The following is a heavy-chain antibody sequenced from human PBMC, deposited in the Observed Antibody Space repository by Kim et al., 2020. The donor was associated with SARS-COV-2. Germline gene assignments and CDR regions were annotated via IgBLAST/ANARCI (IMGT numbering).Heavy chain of an antibody. D-gene: IGHD3-10*01. CDR3: ARLEDGSGSNGAFDI. J-gene: IGHJ3*02. V-gene: IGHV4-59*02. CDR1: GASVSSYY. Sequence: SETLSLTCTVAGASVSSYYWTWIRQPPGKGLEWIGYIYYSENTNSNPSLKSRVTISVDTSKNHFSLRLNSVTAADTAVYYCARLEDGSGSNGAFDIWGQG. CDR2: IYYSENT.